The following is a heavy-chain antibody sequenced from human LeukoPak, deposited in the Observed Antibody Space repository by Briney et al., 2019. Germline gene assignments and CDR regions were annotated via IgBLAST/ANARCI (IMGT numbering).Heavy chain of an antibody. J-gene: IGHJ4*02. CDR1: GLTFDDYA. CDR3: AKDIDHEVAASYFDY. D-gene: IGHD2-15*01. CDR2: ISWNSGSI. V-gene: IGHV3-9*01. Sequence: PGGSLRLSCAASGLTFDDYAMHWVRQAPGKGLEWVSGISWNSGSIGYADSVKGRFTISRDNAKNSLYLQMNSLRAEDTALYYCAKDIDHEVAASYFDYWGQGTLVTVSS.